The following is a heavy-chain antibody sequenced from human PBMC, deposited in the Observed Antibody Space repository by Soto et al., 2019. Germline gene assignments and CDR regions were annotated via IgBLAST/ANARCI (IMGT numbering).Heavy chain of an antibody. CDR3: ARFDDTDYYFDY. CDR2: ISSSSSYT. D-gene: IGHD3-22*01. Sequence: QVQLVESGGGLVKPGGSLRLSCAASGFTFSDYYMSWIRQAPGKGLEWVSYISSSSSYTNYADSVKGRFTISRDNANNSLYLQKNSLRAEDTAVYYCARFDDTDYYFDYWGQGPLVTVSS. CDR1: GFTFSDYY. V-gene: IGHV3-11*06. J-gene: IGHJ4*02.